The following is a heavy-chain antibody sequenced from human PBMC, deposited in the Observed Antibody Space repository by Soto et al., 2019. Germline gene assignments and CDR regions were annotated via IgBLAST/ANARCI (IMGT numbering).Heavy chain of an antibody. J-gene: IGHJ6*02. CDR2: MNPNSGNT. Sequence: EASVKVSCKASGYTFTSYDINWVRQATGQGLEWMGWMNPNSGNTGYAQKFQGRVTMTRNTSISTAYMELSSLRSEDTAVYYCARGGVYDFWSGYYGMDVWGQGTTVTVSS. CDR1: GYTFTSYD. V-gene: IGHV1-8*01. CDR3: ARGGVYDFWSGYYGMDV. D-gene: IGHD3-3*01.